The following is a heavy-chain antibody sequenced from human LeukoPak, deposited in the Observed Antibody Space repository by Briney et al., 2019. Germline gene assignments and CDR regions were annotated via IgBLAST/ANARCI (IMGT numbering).Heavy chain of an antibody. CDR1: GFSISTYA. CDR2: IIGGSGNT. J-gene: IGHJ4*02. V-gene: IGHV3-23*01. Sequence: PGGSLRLSCAASGFSISTYAVNWVRQAPGKGLEWVSVIIGGSGNTKYAGSVKGRFTISRDTSTDTVYLQMNSLRAEDTAVYYCAKDRKPDSGYDFDYWGQGTLVIVSS. CDR3: AKDRKPDSGYDFDY. D-gene: IGHD5-12*01.